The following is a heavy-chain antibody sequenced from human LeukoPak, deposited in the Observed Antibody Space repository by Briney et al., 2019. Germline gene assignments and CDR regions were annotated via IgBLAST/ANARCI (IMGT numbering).Heavy chain of an antibody. CDR2: IRYDGSNK. V-gene: IGHV3-30*02. CDR3: AKDRGDYFDY. J-gene: IGHJ4*02. Sequence: GGSLRLPCAASGFTFSSYGMHWVRQAPGKGLEWVAFIRYDGSNKYYADSVKGRFTISRDNSKNTLYLQMNSLRAEDTAVYYCAKDRGDYFDYWGQGTLVTVSS. CDR1: GFTFSSYG.